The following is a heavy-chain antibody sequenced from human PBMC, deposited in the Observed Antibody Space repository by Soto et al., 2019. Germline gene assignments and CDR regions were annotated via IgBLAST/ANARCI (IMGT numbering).Heavy chain of an antibody. Sequence: GGSLRLSCEASGLPFTTYAMTWFRQLPGMGLEWVSTTSIGGNTDFAESVRGRFSVSRDNSKNTLYLQMTNLRAEDAAIYFCAKDLRPGLVVPTKSGFDPWGQGTRVTVSS. V-gene: IGHV3-23*01. CDR2: TSIGGNT. D-gene: IGHD3-10*01. J-gene: IGHJ5*02. CDR1: GLPFTTYA. CDR3: AKDLRPGLVVPTKSGFDP.